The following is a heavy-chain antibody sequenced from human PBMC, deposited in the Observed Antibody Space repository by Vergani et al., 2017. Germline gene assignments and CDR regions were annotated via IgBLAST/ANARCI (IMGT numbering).Heavy chain of an antibody. J-gene: IGHJ6*02. CDR3: ARDYLREYGAKSNYGMDV. D-gene: IGHD2/OR15-2a*01. Sequence: QVQLVESGGGVVQPGRSLRLSCAASGFTFSSYGMHWVRQAPGKGLEWVAVIWYDGSNKYYADSVKGRFTISRDNSKNTMYLQMNSLRAEDTAVYYCARDYLREYGAKSNYGMDVWGQGTTVTVSS. CDR2: IWYDGSNK. V-gene: IGHV3-33*01. CDR1: GFTFSSYG.